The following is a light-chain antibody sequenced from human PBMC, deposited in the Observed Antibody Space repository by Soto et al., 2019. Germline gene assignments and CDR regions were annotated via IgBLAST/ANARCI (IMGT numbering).Light chain of an antibody. J-gene: IGLJ1*01. CDR3: GSYSSTDTPFV. CDR1: STDVGGYNY. Sequence: QSVLAQPSSVSGSPGQAINISCTGTSTDVGGYNYVSWYQHHSGKAPKLLIYEVTNRPSGISDRFSGSKSVNTASLTISGLQAEDESDYYCGSYSSTDTPFVFGTGTKVTVL. V-gene: IGLV2-14*01. CDR2: EVT.